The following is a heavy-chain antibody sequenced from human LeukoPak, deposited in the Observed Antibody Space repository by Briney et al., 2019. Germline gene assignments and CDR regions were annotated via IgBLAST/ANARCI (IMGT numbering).Heavy chain of an antibody. D-gene: IGHD1-26*01. CDR1: TXTFSSYT. J-gene: IGHJ4*02. Sequence: GGSLRLSCAASTXTFSSYTMTWVRQAPGKGPEWVSGISGSGGSTYYADSVRGRFTISRDNSKNMVYLQMNSLRAEDTAVYYCAKPNMGYWAIDSWGQGTLVTVSS. CDR3: AKPNMGYWAIDS. V-gene: IGHV3-23*01. CDR2: ISGSGGST.